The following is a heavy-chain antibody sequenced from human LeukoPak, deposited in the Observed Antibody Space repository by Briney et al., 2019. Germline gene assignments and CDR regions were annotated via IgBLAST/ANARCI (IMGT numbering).Heavy chain of an antibody. CDR3: AKEPYSGSIFDS. V-gene: IGHV3-23*01. CDR2: ISGSGGGA. D-gene: IGHD1-26*01. J-gene: IGHJ4*02. CDR1: RFTFSNYG. Sequence: GGSLRLSCAASRFTFSNYGMSWVRQAPGKGLEWVSAISGSGGGAYYADSVKGRFTISRDNPKNTLYLQMNSLRAEDTAVYYCAKEPYSGSIFDSWGQGTLVTVSS.